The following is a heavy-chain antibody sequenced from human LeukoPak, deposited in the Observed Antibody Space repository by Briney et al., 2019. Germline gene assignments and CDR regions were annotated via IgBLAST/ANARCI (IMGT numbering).Heavy chain of an antibody. V-gene: IGHV4-34*01. CDR1: GGSFSGYY. Sequence: SETLSLTCAVYGGSFSGYYWSWIRQPPGKGLEWIGEINHSGSTNYNPSLKSRVTISVDTSKNQFSLKLSSVTAADTAVYYCARGGKYGTVTTLDYWGQGTLVTVSS. J-gene: IGHJ4*02. D-gene: IGHD4-17*01. CDR3: ARGGKYGTVTTLDY. CDR2: INHSGST.